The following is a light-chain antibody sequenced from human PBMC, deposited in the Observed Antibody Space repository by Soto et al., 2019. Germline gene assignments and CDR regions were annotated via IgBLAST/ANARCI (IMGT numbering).Light chain of an antibody. CDR2: LAS. CDR1: QNLLQSNGYNY. CDR3: MKAPQPPPYT. V-gene: IGKV2-28*01. Sequence: DVVMTQSPVSLPVTPGESASISCRSSQNLLQSNGYNYVDWYLQKPGQSPQLLIYLASLRASGVLDRFSGGGSGTDFTLTISRVEADVVGVYTCMKAPQPPPYTLGQGTKVEIK. J-gene: IGKJ2*01.